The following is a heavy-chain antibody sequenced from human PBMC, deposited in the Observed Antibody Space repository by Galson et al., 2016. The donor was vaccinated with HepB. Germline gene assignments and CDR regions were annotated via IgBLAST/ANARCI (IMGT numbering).Heavy chain of an antibody. Sequence: SLRLSCAASGFSLAEYAIHWVRQAPGKGLEWVSGISWNGRTLGYADSVEGRLTISKDYAKNSLYLQMNSLRPEDTALHYCAKDKTSGYSSGWYYFDYWGQGNLGTVSS. CDR1: GFSLAEYA. CDR3: AKDKTSGYSSGWYYFDY. CDR2: ISWNGRTL. V-gene: IGHV3-9*01. D-gene: IGHD6-19*01. J-gene: IGHJ4*02.